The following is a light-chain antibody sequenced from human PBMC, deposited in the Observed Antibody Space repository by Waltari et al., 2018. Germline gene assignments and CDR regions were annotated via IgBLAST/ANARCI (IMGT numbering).Light chain of an antibody. CDR3: CSYGGSYYV. CDR2: DVN. CDR1: SSDVGSYDY. J-gene: IGLJ1*01. Sequence: QSALTQPRSVSGSPGQSVTISCTGTSSDVGSYDYVSWYQQHPGKAPKVMIYDVNKRHSGVPDRFSGSKSGNTASLTISGLQAEDEAEYYCCSYGGSYYVLGTGTEVTVL. V-gene: IGLV2-11*01.